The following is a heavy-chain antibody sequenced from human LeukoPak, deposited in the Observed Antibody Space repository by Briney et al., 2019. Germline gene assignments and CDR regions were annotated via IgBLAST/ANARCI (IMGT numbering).Heavy chain of an antibody. Sequence: PGGSLRLSCVASGFAFSDYYMSWVRQAPGKGLEWISYISSNGSATYYADSVKGRFTISRDNSKNTLYLQMNSLRAEDTAVYYCAKDMEYCSSTSCYGESGGTDYWGQGTLVTVSS. CDR3: AKDMEYCSSTSCYGESGGTDY. CDR1: GFAFSDYY. CDR2: ISSNGSAT. V-gene: IGHV3-11*01. D-gene: IGHD2-2*01. J-gene: IGHJ4*02.